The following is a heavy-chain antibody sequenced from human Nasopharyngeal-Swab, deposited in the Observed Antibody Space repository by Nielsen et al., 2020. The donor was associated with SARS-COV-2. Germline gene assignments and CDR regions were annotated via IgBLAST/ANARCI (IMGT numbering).Heavy chain of an antibody. V-gene: IGHV3-21*01. CDR2: ISSSSSYI. D-gene: IGHD5-24*01. Sequence: VRQAPGKGLEWVSSISSSSSYIYYADSVKGRFTNSRDNAKNSLYLQMNSLRAEDTAVYYCARGNGQMDYWGQGTLVTVSS. J-gene: IGHJ4*02. CDR3: ARGNGQMDY.